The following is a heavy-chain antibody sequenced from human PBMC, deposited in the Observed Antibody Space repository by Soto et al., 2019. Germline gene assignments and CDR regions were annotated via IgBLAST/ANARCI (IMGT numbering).Heavy chain of an antibody. Sequence: SETLSLTCAVYGGSFSGYSWSWIRQPPGKGLEWIGEINHSGSTNYNPSLKSRVTISVDTSKNQFSLKLSSVTAADTAVYYCARVGDCLDYWGQGTLVTVSS. CDR3: ARVGDCLDY. CDR1: GGSFSGYS. V-gene: IGHV4-34*01. CDR2: INHSGST. J-gene: IGHJ4*02.